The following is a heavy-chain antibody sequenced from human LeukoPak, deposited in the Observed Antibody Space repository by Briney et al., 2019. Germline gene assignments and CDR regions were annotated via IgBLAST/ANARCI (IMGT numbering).Heavy chain of an antibody. J-gene: IGHJ5*02. Sequence: GGSLRLSCAASGFTFRFYAMTWVRQPPGKGLEWVSTISGSGGNTNYADSVKGRFTISRDNSKNTMYLQMNSLRGEDTAVYYCAKDVLITINNWFDPWGQGTLVTVSS. CDR3: AKDVLITINNWFDP. CDR2: ISGSGGNT. CDR1: GFTFRFYA. V-gene: IGHV3-23*01. D-gene: IGHD3-3*01.